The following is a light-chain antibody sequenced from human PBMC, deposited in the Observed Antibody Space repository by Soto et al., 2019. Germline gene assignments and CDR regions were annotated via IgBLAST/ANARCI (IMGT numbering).Light chain of an antibody. J-gene: IGLJ1*01. V-gene: IGLV1-40*01. CDR3: QSYDSSLSVLYV. Sequence: QSVLTQPPSVSGAPGQRVTISCTGSSSNIGAGYDVHWYQQLPATAPKLLIYGNSNRPSGVPDRFSGSKSGTSASLAITGLQAEDEADYYCQSYDSSLSVLYVFGTGTKVTVL. CDR2: GNS. CDR1: SSNIGAGYD.